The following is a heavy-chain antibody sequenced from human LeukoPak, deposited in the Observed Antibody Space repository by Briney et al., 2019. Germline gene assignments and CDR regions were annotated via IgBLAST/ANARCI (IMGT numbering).Heavy chain of an antibody. CDR1: GGSISSGGYS. J-gene: IGHJ4*02. CDR2: VFYSGTT. V-gene: IGHV4-30-4*07. D-gene: IGHD3-22*01. Sequence: SETLSLTCTVSGGSISSGGYSWNWIRQPPGQGLEWIGCVFYSGTTYYNPSLKSRVSISVDTTKNQFSLKLSSVTAADTAVYYCARHLYYDSSGYYYGYFDYWGQGTLVTVSS. CDR3: ARHLYYDSSGYYYGYFDY.